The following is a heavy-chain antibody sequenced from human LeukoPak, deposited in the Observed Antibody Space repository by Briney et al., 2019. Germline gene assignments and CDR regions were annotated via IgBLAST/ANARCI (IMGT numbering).Heavy chain of an antibody. D-gene: IGHD3-3*01. J-gene: IGHJ4*02. CDR1: GYTFTSYY. Sequence: ASVKVSCKASGYTFTSYYMHWVRQAPGQGLEWMGLINPSGGSTSYAQKFQGRVTMTRDTSTSTVYMELSSLRSEDTAVYYCARDETIFGVVTLSDYWGQGTLVTVSS. CDR3: ARDETIFGVVTLSDY. V-gene: IGHV1-46*01. CDR2: INPSGGST.